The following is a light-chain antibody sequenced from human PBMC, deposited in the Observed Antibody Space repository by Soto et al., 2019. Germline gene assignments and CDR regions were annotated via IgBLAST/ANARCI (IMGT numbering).Light chain of an antibody. Sequence: ERVLTQSRRPLSLSPGRRSTPPCRASQSVSNNYLAWYQQKPGQAPGLLIYGASNRATGIPDRFSGSGSGTDFTLTISRLEPEDFAVYYCQQYGSSGTFGQGTKVDIK. V-gene: IGKV3-20*01. J-gene: IGKJ1*01. CDR2: GAS. CDR1: QSVSNNY. CDR3: QQYGSSGT.